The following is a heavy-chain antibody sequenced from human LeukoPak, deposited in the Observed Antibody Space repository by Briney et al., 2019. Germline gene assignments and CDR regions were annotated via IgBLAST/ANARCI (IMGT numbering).Heavy chain of an antibody. V-gene: IGHV4-59*12. Sequence: SETLSLTCIHSGDTLSTYYWNWIRQTPGRGLEWIGHISLGNTEYNPSLKSRVTISVDTSKNEFYLRLTSVTAADTALYFCARDKRHSYGKYFDPWSQGTLVSVSS. CDR1: GDTLSTYY. D-gene: IGHD5-18*01. J-gene: IGHJ4*02. CDR2: ISLGNT. CDR3: ARDKRHSYGKYFDP.